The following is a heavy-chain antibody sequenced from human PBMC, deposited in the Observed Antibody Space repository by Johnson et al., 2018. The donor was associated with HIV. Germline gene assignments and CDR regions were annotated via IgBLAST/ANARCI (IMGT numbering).Heavy chain of an antibody. Sequence: VQLVESGGGLVQPGGSLRLSCAASGFIVSSKYMTWFRQAPGKGLEWVSVLYADGRTYYADSVKGRFTVSSDYSENTLYLQMNSLRAEDAALYYCARELIVGATNAFDIWGQGTMVTVSS. CDR1: GFIVSSKY. CDR3: ARELIVGATNAFDI. D-gene: IGHD1-26*01. V-gene: IGHV3-66*02. CDR2: LYADGRT. J-gene: IGHJ3*02.